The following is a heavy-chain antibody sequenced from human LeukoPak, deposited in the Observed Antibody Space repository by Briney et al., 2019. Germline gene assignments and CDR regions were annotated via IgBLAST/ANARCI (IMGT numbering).Heavy chain of an antibody. CDR3: ARECPYSSSWGMTDAFDI. Sequence: ASVKVSCKASGYTFTVYYMHWVRQAPGQGLEWMGRINPNSGGTNYAQKFQGRVTMTRDTSISTAYMELSRLRSDDTAVYYCARECPYSSSWGMTDAFDIWGQGTMVTVSS. V-gene: IGHV1-2*06. J-gene: IGHJ3*02. D-gene: IGHD6-13*01. CDR1: GYTFTVYY. CDR2: INPNSGGT.